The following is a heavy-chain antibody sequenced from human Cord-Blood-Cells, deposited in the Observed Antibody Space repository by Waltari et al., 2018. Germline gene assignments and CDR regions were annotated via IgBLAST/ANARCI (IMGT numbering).Heavy chain of an antibody. CDR1: GYTFTRYA. CDR2: INAGNGNT. Sequence: QVQLVQSGAEVKKPGASVKVSCKASGYTFTRYAMHWVRQAPGQRLEWMGWINAGNGNTKYSQKFQGRVTITRDTSASTAYMELSSLRSEDTAVYYCARPKYYYGSGSPFDYWGQGTLVTVSS. CDR3: ARPKYYYGSGSPFDY. J-gene: IGHJ4*02. D-gene: IGHD3-10*01. V-gene: IGHV1-3*01.